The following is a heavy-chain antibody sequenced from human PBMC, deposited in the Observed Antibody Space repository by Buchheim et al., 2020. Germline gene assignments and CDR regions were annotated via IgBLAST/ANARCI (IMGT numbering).Heavy chain of an antibody. D-gene: IGHD3-22*01. CDR3: AKTLRGSYYYDATGYSSDS. V-gene: IGHV3-23*04. J-gene: IGHJ5*02. CDR1: GFTFPSYA. CDR2: IVGSGSTT. Sequence: EVQLVESGGHFVQPGGSLRLSCAASGFTFPSYAMIWVRQAPGKGLEWVSAIVGSGSTTSYADSVRDRFNISRDNSKDTLYLQMNSLRVEDTARYFCAKTLRGSYYYDATGYSSDSWGQGTL.